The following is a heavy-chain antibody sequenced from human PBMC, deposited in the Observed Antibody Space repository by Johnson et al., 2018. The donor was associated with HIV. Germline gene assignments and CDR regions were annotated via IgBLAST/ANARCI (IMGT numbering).Heavy chain of an antibody. D-gene: IGHD6-19*01. CDR2: IGTAGDT. CDR1: GFTFSSYD. CDR3: AKVIALAGRPDAFDV. V-gene: IGHV3-13*01. Sequence: EKLVESGGGVVQPGGSLRLSCAASGFTFSSYDMHWVRQATGKGLEWVSAIGTAGDTYYPGSVKGRFTISRDNSKKTLHLQMSSLRGDDTAIYYCAKVIALAGRPDAFDVWGRGTVVTVSS. J-gene: IGHJ3*01.